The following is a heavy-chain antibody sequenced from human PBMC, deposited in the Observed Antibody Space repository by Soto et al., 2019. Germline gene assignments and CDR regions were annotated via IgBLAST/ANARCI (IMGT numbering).Heavy chain of an antibody. D-gene: IGHD1-26*01. CDR2: ISSSSSYI. V-gene: IGHV3-21*01. CDR1: GFTFSSYS. J-gene: IGHJ3*02. CDR3: ARARGGELLWGDAFDI. Sequence: EVQLVESGGGLVKPGGSLRLSCAASGFTFSSYSMNWVRQAPGKGLEWVSSISSSSSYIYYADSVKGRFTISRDNAKNSLYLQMNSLRAEDTAVYYCARARGGELLWGDAFDIWGQGTMVTVSS.